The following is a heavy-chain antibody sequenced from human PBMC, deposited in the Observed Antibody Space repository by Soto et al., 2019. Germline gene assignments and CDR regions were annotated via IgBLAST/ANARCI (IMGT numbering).Heavy chain of an antibody. J-gene: IGHJ4*02. Sequence: QVQLVQSGAEVKEPGSSVKVSCKASVEFFSNYGISWVRQAPGQGLEWMGGIIPIFGTISYAEKFQGRVTITADESTNTVYMELRSLRSADTALYYCARVFPDGWVEPGVVRGYLDTWGRGTRVTVSS. CDR3: ARVFPDGWVEPGVVRGYLDT. CDR1: VEFFSNYG. CDR2: IIPIFGTI. D-gene: IGHD3-3*01. V-gene: IGHV1-69*01.